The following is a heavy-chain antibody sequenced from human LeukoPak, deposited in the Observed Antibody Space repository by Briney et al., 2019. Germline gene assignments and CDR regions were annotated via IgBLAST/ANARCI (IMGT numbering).Heavy chain of an antibody. Sequence: PSETLSLTCTVSGGSISNYYWSWIRQPAGQGLEWIGRIYSSGSTYYNPSLKSRVTISVDTSKNQFSLKLSSVTAADTAVYYCARDRSYYGSGSYYNFDYWGQGTLVTVSS. J-gene: IGHJ4*02. CDR1: GGSISNYY. V-gene: IGHV4-4*07. CDR2: IYSSGST. CDR3: ARDRSYYGSGSYYNFDY. D-gene: IGHD3-10*01.